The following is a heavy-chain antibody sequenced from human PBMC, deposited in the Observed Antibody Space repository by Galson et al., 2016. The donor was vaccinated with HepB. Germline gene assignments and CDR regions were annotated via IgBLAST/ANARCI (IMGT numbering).Heavy chain of an antibody. D-gene: IGHD3-10*01. CDR3: ATGGHYYGT. CDR1: GFTFINAW. J-gene: IGHJ3*01. V-gene: IGHV3-15*01. CDR2: IKSEPAGGTV. Sequence: SLRLSCATSGFTFINAWMSWVRQVPGKGLEWVGRIKSEPAGGTVDYAAHVIGIITISRDESKNTLYLQMNNLQTEDTAVYYGATGGHYYGTCGQGTVGMVSS.